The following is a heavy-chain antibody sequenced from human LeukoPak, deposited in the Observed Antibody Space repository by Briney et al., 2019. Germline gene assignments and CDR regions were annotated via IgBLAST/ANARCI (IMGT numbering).Heavy chain of an antibody. Sequence: SQTLSLTCAISGDSVSSNSAAWDWIRQSPSRGLEWLGRTNYRSKWYDDYAQSVKSRITINPDTSKNQFSLQLDSVTPEDTAVYYCARGGWGRFDSWGQGTLVTVSS. CDR1: GDSVSSNSAA. D-gene: IGHD3-16*01. CDR2: TNYRSKWYD. J-gene: IGHJ4*02. CDR3: ARGGWGRFDS. V-gene: IGHV6-1*01.